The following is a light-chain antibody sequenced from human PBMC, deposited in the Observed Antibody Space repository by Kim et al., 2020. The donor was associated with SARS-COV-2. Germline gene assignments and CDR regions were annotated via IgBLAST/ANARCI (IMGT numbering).Light chain of an antibody. J-gene: IGKJ4*01. CDR3: QQYDTVPHT. CDR1: QDISNF. V-gene: IGKV1-33*01. CDR2: DAS. Sequence: DIQMTQSPSSLSASVGDRVTITCQASQDISNFVMWFQKKPGKAPRLLIYDASSSEVGGPTRFIGSGSGAHFTLTINSLQPEDVATYDCQQYDTVPHTFGGGTKLEI.